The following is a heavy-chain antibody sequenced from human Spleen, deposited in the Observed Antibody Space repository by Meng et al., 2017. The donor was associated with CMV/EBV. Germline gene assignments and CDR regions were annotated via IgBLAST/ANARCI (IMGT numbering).Heavy chain of an antibody. CDR2: IYHSGST. V-gene: IGHV4-38-2*02. D-gene: IGHD7-27*01. CDR3: ARLTDLGTGEGEDY. J-gene: IGHJ4*02. Sequence: SETLSLTCTVSGYSISSGYYWGWIRQPPGKGLEWIGSIYHSGSTYYNPSLKSRVTISVDTSKNQFSLKLSSVTAADTAVYYCARLTDLGTGEGEDYWGQGTLVTVS. CDR1: GYSISSGYY.